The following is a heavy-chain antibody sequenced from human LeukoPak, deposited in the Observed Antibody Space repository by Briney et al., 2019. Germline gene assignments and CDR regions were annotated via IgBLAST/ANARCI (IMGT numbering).Heavy chain of an antibody. Sequence: ASVKVSCKASGYTFTSYYIHWVRQAPGQGLEWMGIINPSGGNTNYAQKFQGRVTITTDESTSTAYMELSSLRSEDTAVYYCARALEYSSSSYLNDWGQGTLVTVSS. V-gene: IGHV1-46*01. CDR2: INPSGGNT. J-gene: IGHJ4*02. D-gene: IGHD6-6*01. CDR3: ARALEYSSSSYLND. CDR1: GYTFTSYY.